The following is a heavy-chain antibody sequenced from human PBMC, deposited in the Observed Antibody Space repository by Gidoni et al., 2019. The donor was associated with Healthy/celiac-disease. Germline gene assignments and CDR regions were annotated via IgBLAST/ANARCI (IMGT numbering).Heavy chain of an antibody. Sequence: QVQLVQSGAEVKKPGSSVKVSCKASGGTFSSYAISWVRQAPGQGLEWMGGIIPSLGTANDAQKFQGRVTITADESTSTAYMELSSLRSEDTAGYYCASLRCSGGSCYSDAFDIWGQGTMVTVSS. V-gene: IGHV1-69*01. CDR3: ASLRCSGGSCYSDAFDI. J-gene: IGHJ3*02. D-gene: IGHD2-15*01. CDR2: IIPSLGTA. CDR1: GGTFSSYA.